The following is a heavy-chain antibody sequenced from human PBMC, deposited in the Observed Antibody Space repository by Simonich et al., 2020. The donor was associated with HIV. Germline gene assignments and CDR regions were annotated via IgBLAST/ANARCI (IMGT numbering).Heavy chain of an antibody. V-gene: IGHV3-21*05. CDR3: ARDIDSSGYTAFHI. J-gene: IGHJ3*02. CDR1: GFTFSNYN. D-gene: IGHD3-22*01. Sequence: EVQLVESGGGLVKPGGSLRLSCAASGFTFSNYNMNWVRQAPGKGLGGDSYIGVSSSYIYYADSVKGRLTISRDNAKNLLYLQMNSLRAEDTALYYCARDIDSSGYTAFHIWGQGTMVTVSS. CDR2: IGVSSSYI.